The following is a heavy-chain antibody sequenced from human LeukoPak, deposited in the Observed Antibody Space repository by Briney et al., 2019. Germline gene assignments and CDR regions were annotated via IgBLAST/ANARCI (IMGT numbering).Heavy chain of an antibody. D-gene: IGHD3-22*01. CDR1: GFTFSTYS. Sequence: PGGSLRLSCAVSGFTFSTYSMNWVRQAPGKGLEWVSYISSSSSTIYYADSVKGRFTISRDNAKNSLYLQMNSLRDEDTAVYYCAKDSDYYHSSGYYYAYFQHWGLGTLVTVSS. CDR2: ISSSSSTI. CDR3: AKDSDYYHSSGYYYAYFQH. V-gene: IGHV3-48*02. J-gene: IGHJ1*01.